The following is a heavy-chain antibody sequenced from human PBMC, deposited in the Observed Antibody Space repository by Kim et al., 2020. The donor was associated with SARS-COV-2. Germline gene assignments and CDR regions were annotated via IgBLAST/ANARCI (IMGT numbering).Heavy chain of an antibody. D-gene: IGHD2-21*01. CDR3: AKDLHIVVVIAIRPEPFDI. Sequence: GRFTISRDNSKNTRYLQMNSLRAEDTAVYYCAKDLHIVVVIAIRPEPFDIWGQGTMVTVSS. V-gene: IGHV3-30*02. J-gene: IGHJ3*02.